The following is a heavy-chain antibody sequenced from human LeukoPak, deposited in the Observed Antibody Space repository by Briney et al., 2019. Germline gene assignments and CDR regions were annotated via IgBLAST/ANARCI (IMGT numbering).Heavy chain of an antibody. D-gene: IGHD3-10*01. V-gene: IGHV4-59*12. J-gene: IGHJ4*02. CDR2: IYYSGST. Sequence: SETLSLTCTVSGGSISSYYWSWIRQPPGKGLEWIGYIYYSGSTNYNPSLKSRVTISVDKSKNQFSLKLSSVTAADTAVYYCARDLRYGEPWGQGTLVTVSS. CDR1: GGSISSYY. CDR3: ARDLRYGEP.